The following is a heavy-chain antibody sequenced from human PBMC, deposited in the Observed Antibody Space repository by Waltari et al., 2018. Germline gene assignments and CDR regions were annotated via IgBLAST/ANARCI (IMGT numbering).Heavy chain of an antibody. J-gene: IGHJ4*02. CDR2: IIPSFGTA. Sequence: QVQLVQSGAEVKKPGSSVKVSCKASGGTFSSYAISWVRQAPGQGLEWVGGIIPSFGTANYAQKFQGRVTITADESTSTAYMELSSLGSEDTAVYYCASKYYYDSSGYYYLDYWGQGTLVTVSS. CDR1: GGTFSSYA. D-gene: IGHD3-22*01. V-gene: IGHV1-69*01. CDR3: ASKYYYDSSGYYYLDY.